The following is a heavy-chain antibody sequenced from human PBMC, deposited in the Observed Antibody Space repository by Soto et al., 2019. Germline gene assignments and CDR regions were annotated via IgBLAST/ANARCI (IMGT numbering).Heavy chain of an antibody. CDR1: GGSISSSSYY. CDR2: IYYSGST. CDR3: ARHGQQQLVPVYYYGMDV. V-gene: IGHV4-39*01. D-gene: IGHD6-13*01. J-gene: IGHJ6*02. Sequence: PSETLSLTCTVSGGSISSSSYYWGWIRQPPGKGLEWIGSIYYSGSTYYNPSLKSRVTISVDTSKNQFSLKLSSVTAADTAVYYCARHGQQQLVPVYYYGMDVWGQGTTVTVS.